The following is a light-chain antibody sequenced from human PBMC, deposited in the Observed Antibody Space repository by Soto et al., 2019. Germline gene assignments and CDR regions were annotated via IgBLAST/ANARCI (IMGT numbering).Light chain of an antibody. CDR1: QSISTS. Sequence: EIVMTQSPATLSVSPGERTTLSCRTSQSISTSLAWYQQKPGQGPRLLIYDASTRATGIPARFSGSGSGTEFTLTISSLQSEDFALYYCQQYYDWPITFGQGTRLEI. V-gene: IGKV3-15*01. CDR2: DAS. CDR3: QQYYDWPIT. J-gene: IGKJ5*01.